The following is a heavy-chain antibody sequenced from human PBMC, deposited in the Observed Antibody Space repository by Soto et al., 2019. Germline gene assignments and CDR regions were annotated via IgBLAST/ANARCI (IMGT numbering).Heavy chain of an antibody. CDR1: GSSFTGYS. Sequence: ASVKVSRKASGSSFTGYSMHWVRQAPGQGLEWMGWINPKNGATNYAQKFQGWVTLIRDTSISTVYMELRNLKSDDTAVCYCAKEGDYVLVFDYWGQGTLVTVSS. V-gene: IGHV1-2*04. D-gene: IGHD4-17*01. CDR3: AKEGDYVLVFDY. CDR2: INPKNGAT. J-gene: IGHJ4*02.